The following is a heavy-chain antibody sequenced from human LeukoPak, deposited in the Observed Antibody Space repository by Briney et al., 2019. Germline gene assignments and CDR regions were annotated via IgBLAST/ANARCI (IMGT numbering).Heavy chain of an antibody. Sequence: SETLSLTCTVSGGSISSSSYYWSWIRQPPGKGLEWIGYIYYSGSTNYNPSLKSRVTISVDTSKNQFSLKLSSVTAADTAVYYCAKSLYGSGSYYNWFDPWGQGTLVTVSS. J-gene: IGHJ5*02. D-gene: IGHD3-10*01. V-gene: IGHV4-61*05. CDR3: AKSLYGSGSYYNWFDP. CDR2: IYYSGST. CDR1: GGSISSSSYY.